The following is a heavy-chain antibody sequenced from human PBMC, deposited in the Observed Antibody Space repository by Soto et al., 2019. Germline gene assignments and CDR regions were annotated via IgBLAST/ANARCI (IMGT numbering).Heavy chain of an antibody. CDR2: ISSSSSYI. D-gene: IGHD5-18*01. Sequence: EVQLVESGGGLVKPGGSLRLSCAASGFTFSSYSMNWVRQAPGKGLEWVSSISSSSSYIYYADSVKGRFTISRDNAKNSLNLHMNSLRAKDTAVYYCARDQPGYSYGYGLGYWGQGTLVTVSS. V-gene: IGHV3-21*01. CDR1: GFTFSSYS. CDR3: ARDQPGYSYGYGLGY. J-gene: IGHJ4*02.